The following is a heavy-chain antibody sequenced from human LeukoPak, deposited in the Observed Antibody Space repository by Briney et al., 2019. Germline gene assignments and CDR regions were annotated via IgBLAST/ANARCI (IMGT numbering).Heavy chain of an antibody. D-gene: IGHD4-17*01. V-gene: IGHV2-70*04. Sequence: SGPALVKPTQTLTLTCTFSGFSLGTSRMRVSWIRQPPGKALEWLARIDWDDDKFYNTSLKTRLTISKDTSKNQVVLTMTNMDPVDTATYYCARIPAYGDYAYFDYWGQGTLVTVSS. CDR3: ARIPAYGDYAYFDY. CDR2: IDWDDDK. J-gene: IGHJ4*02. CDR1: GFSLGTSRMR.